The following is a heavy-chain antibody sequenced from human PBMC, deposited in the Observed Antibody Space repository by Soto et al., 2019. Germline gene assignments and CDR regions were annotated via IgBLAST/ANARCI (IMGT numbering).Heavy chain of an antibody. CDR2: INPNSGGT. Sequence: ASVKVSCKASGYTFTGYYMHWVLQAPGQGLEWMGWINPNSGGTNYAQKFQGRVTMTRDTSISTAYMELSRLRSDDTAVYYCATNQGYSGYDFFDYWGQGXLVTVYS. V-gene: IGHV1-2*02. J-gene: IGHJ4*02. CDR1: GYTFTGYY. D-gene: IGHD5-12*01. CDR3: ATNQGYSGYDFFDY.